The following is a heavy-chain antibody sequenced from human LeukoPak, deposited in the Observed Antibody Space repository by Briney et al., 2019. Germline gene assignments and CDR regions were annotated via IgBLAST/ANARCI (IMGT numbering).Heavy chain of an antibody. V-gene: IGHV1-18*01. CDR1: VYTFTIYC. D-gene: IGHD6-13*01. Sequence: ASVKVSCKSSVYTFTIYCIRWVRQAPGQGLEWMGWISAYNGNTNYAQKLQGRVTMTTDTSTSTAYMELRSLRSDDTAVYYCARVGIAAAGTPQGGSSYWGQGTLVTVSS. J-gene: IGHJ4*02. CDR2: ISAYNGNT. CDR3: ARVGIAAAGTPQGGSSY.